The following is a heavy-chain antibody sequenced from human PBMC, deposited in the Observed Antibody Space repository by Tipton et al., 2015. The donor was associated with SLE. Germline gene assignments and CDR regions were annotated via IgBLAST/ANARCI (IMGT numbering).Heavy chain of an antibody. CDR2: IYYSGST. CDR3: ARGMMTWRGAIVGVDV. D-gene: IGHD3-16*01. CDR1: GGSISSSSYY. Sequence: TLSLTCTVSGGSISSSSYYWGWICQPPGKGLEWIGSIYYSGSTYYNPSLKSRDTISVDTAKNQLSLKLSSVTAADTAVYYCARGMMTWRGAIVGVDVWGQGTTVIVSS. J-gene: IGHJ6*02. V-gene: IGHV4-39*07.